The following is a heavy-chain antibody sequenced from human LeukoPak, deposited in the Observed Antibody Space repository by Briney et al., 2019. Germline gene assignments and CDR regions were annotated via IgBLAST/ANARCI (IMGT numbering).Heavy chain of an antibody. V-gene: IGHV4-31*03. J-gene: IGHJ4*02. D-gene: IGHD3-10*01. CDR3: ARGWFGEFNFDY. CDR2: IYYRGST. Sequence: PSETLSLTCTVSGGSLCGAGYYWGSVRLHPGTCLEWIGYIYYRGSTYYNPSLKSRVTISVDTSKNQFSLKLSSVTAADTAVYYCARGWFGEFNFDYWGQGTLATVSP. CDR1: GGSLCGAGYY.